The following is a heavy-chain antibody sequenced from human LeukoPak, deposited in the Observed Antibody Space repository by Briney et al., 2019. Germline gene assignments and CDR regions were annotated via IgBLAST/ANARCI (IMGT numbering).Heavy chain of an antibody. CDR3: ARDHGDYVQYNWFDP. J-gene: IGHJ5*02. D-gene: IGHD4-17*01. Sequence: ASVKVSCKASGYTFTGYYIHWVRQAPGQGLEWLGWINPNSGGTKYAQKFQGRVTMTRDTSIRTAYMELSGLRSDDTAVYYCARDHGDYVQYNWFDPWGQGILVTVSS. CDR1: GYTFTGYY. V-gene: IGHV1-2*02. CDR2: INPNSGGT.